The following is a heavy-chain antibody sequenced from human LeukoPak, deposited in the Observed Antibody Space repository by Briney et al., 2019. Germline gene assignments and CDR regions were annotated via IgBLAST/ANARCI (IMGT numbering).Heavy chain of an antibody. CDR3: ASSQWVVPGSH. Sequence: SETLSLTCTVSDGSIYTYYWSWIRQPPGKGLEWIGYVFYSGSTNYNPSLKSRVTISLDTSKNQFSLKLTSVTAADTAVYYCASSQWVVPGSHWGQGALVIVSS. D-gene: IGHD6-19*01. CDR2: VFYSGST. V-gene: IGHV4-59*08. CDR1: DGSIYTYY. J-gene: IGHJ4*02.